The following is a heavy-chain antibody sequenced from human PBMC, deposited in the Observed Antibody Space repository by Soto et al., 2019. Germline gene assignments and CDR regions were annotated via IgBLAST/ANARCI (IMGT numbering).Heavy chain of an antibody. CDR3: AKSGSSGWYGWFDP. CDR2: IYWNDDK. Sequence: SGPTLVNPTQTLTLTCIFSGFSLRTSGVGVGWIRQPPGKALEWLGFIYWNDDKRYSPSLKSRLTITKDTSKDQVVLTMTNMDPVDTATYYCAKSGSSGWYGWFDPWGQGTLVTVSS. V-gene: IGHV2-5*01. J-gene: IGHJ5*02. CDR1: GFSLRTSGVG. D-gene: IGHD6-19*01.